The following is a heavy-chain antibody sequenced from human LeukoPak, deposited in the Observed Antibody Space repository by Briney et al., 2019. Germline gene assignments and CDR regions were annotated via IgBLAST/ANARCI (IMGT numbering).Heavy chain of an antibody. CDR1: GFAFGSYY. CDR2: IKPDGSEE. J-gene: IGHJ4*02. Sequence: PGGSLRLSCAASGFAFGSYYMNWVRQAPGKGLEWVANIKPDGSEENYVDSVRVRFTISRDNAKNSVYLQMNSLRADDTALYYCVRGHYADYTSQGTLVTVSS. CDR3: VRGHYADY. V-gene: IGHV3-7*01.